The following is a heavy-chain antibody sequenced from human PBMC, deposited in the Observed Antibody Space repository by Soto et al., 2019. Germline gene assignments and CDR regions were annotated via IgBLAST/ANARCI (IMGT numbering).Heavy chain of an antibody. Sequence: QVQLQQWGAGLLKPSETLSLTCAVYGGSFSGYYWSWIRQPPGKGLEWIGEIIYSGSTNYNPSLTSRVPISIDTSTHQFSLTLSSVTAADTAVYYCARGGYGGNSGPGPFDYWGQGTLVNVSS. J-gene: IGHJ4*02. CDR2: IIYSGST. CDR3: ARGGYGGNSGPGPFDY. D-gene: IGHD2-21*02. V-gene: IGHV4-34*01. CDR1: GGSFSGYY.